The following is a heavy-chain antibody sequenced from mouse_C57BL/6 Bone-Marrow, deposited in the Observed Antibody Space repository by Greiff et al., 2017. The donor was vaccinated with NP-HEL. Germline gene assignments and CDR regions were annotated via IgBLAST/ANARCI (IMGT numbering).Heavy chain of an antibody. J-gene: IGHJ4*01. CDR2: IYPGDGDT. V-gene: IGHV1-82*01. CDR1: GYAFSSSW. Sequence: QVQLQQSGPELVKPGASVKISCKASGYAFSSSWMNWVKQRPGKGLEWIGRIYPGDGDTNYNGKFKGKATLTADKSSSTAYMQLSSLTSEDSAVYFCARAVVERNYAMDYWGQGTSVTVSS. CDR3: ARAVVERNYAMDY. D-gene: IGHD1-1*01.